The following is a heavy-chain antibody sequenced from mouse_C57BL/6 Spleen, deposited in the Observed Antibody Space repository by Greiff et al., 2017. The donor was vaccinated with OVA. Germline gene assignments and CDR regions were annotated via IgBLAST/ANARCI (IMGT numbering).Heavy chain of an antibody. CDR3: ARSRITTVVAYYFDY. J-gene: IGHJ2*01. CDR1: GYTFTSYG. CDR2: IYPRSGNT. Sequence: VQLQQSGAELARPGASVKLSCKASGYTFTSYGISWVKQRTGQGLEWIGEIYPRSGNTYYNEKFKGKATLTADKSSSTAYMELRSLTSEDSAVYFCARSRITTVVAYYFDYWGQGTTLTVSS. V-gene: IGHV1-81*01. D-gene: IGHD1-1*01.